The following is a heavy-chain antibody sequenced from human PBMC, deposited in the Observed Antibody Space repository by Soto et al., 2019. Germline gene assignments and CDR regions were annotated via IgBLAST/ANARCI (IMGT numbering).Heavy chain of an antibody. J-gene: IGHJ4*02. CDR1: GGSLRNSV. V-gene: IGHV1-69*01. Sequence: QVQLVQSGAEVQKPGSSVKVSCTASGGSLRNSVISWVRQAPAQRIEWMGGVIPILGTANYAQKFQGRVTMTADEATSTAYMDLSSLSPDDTAVYYCARLGHPGHWGPGTLVIVSS. CDR2: VIPILGTA. CDR3: ARLGHPGH.